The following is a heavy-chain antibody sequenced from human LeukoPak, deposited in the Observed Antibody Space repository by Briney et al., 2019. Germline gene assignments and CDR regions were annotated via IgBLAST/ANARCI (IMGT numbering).Heavy chain of an antibody. D-gene: IGHD1-7*01. CDR2: INPSGGSA. CDR3: ARGTIEGFDP. J-gene: IGHJ5*02. V-gene: IGHV1-46*01. CDR1: GYTFTRDY. Sequence: ASVKVSCKASGYTFTRDYIHWVRQVFGQGLEWMGIINPSGGSATYAQKFQGRVTMTREMSTSTVYMELSSLKSEDTAVYYCARGTIEGFDPWGQETLVTVSS.